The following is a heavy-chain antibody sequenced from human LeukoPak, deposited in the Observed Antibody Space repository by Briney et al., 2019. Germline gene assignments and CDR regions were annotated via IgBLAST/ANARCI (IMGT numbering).Heavy chain of an antibody. J-gene: IGHJ4*02. V-gene: IGHV4-39*01. Sequence: SETLSLTCTVSGGSISSSSYYWGWIRQPPGKGLEWIGSIYYSGSTYYNPSLKSRVTISVDTSKNQFSLKLSSVTAADTAVYYCARARSSWTGYWGQGTLVTVSS. CDR1: GGSISSSSYY. CDR2: IYYSGST. CDR3: ARARSSWTGY. D-gene: IGHD6-13*01.